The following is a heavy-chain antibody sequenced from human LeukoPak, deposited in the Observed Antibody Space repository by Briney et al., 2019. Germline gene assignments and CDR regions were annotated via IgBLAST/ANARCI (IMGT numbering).Heavy chain of an antibody. D-gene: IGHD2-21*02. CDR2: ISGNGGST. J-gene: IGHJ2*01. V-gene: IGHV3-64*01. Sequence: GGSLRLSCAVTGFTFSRSAMHWVRQAPGKGLEYVSAISGNGGSTYYANSVKGRFTISRDNSKNTVFLQMGSLRTEDMAVYYCARGEPDCAGDCPYWYLDLWGRGTLVTDSS. CDR1: GFTFSRSA. CDR3: ARGEPDCAGDCPYWYLDL.